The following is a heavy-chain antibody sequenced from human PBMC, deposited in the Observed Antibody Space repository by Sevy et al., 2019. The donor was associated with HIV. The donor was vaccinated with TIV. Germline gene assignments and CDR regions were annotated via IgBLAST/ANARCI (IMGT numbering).Heavy chain of an antibody. J-gene: IGHJ4*02. V-gene: IGHV4-31*03. CDR3: AGKTEPGTIH. D-gene: IGHD6-13*01. CDR2: IHYSGTT. Sequence: SETLSLTCTVSGSSINSGGYYWDWIRHHPGKGWEWLVYIHYSGTTYYNTSLKRRITITLDTTKTQFSLKESSVAAADAAVYYCAGKTEPGTIHWGQGALVTVSS. CDR1: GSSINSGGYY.